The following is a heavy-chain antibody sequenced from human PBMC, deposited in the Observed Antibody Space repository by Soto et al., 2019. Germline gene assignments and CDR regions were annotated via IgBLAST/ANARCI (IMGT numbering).Heavy chain of an antibody. J-gene: IGHJ6*02. V-gene: IGHV3-11*01. Sequence: GGSLRLSCAASGFTFSDYSMNWVRQAPGKGLEWVSYISRSGGDIYYADSVKGRFTISRDNAKNSLFLQMNSLRAEDTAVYYCATVGYCSSTSCQTRYYYYGMDVWGQGTTVTVSS. D-gene: IGHD2-2*03. CDR1: GFTFSDYS. CDR3: ATVGYCSSTSCQTRYYYYGMDV. CDR2: ISRSGGDI.